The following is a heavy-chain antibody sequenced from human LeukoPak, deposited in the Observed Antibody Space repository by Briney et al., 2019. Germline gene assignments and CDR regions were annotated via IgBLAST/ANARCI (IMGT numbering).Heavy chain of an antibody. CDR3: AKGLYYYDSSGYLGPRYFDL. J-gene: IGHJ2*01. CDR1: GFTFSSYA. Sequence: QSGGSLRLSCAASGFTFSSYAMNWVRQAPGKGLEWVSAISGSGGSTYYADSVKGRFTISRDNSKNTLYLQMNSLRAEDTAVYYCAKGLYYYDSSGYLGPRYFDLWGRGTLVTVSS. CDR2: ISGSGGST. V-gene: IGHV3-23*01. D-gene: IGHD3-22*01.